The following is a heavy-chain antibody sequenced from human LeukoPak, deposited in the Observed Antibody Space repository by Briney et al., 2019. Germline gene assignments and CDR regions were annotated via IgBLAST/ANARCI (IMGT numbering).Heavy chain of an antibody. CDR1: GGSFSAYY. V-gene: IGHV4-34*01. CDR3: ARYDVWGTYRAFDY. Sequence: SETLSLTCAVYGGSFSAYYWSWNRQPPGKGLEWIGEIRHSGSTNYNSSLKSQVIVSVDTSKNQFSLKLSSVTAADTAMYYCARYDVWGTYRAFDYWGQGTLVTVSS. D-gene: IGHD3-16*02. J-gene: IGHJ4*02. CDR2: IRHSGST.